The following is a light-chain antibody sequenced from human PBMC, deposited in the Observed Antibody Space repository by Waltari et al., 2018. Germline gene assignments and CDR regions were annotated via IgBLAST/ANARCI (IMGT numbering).Light chain of an antibody. CDR3: QQSATTPWT. CDR1: QSIGYY. J-gene: IGKJ1*01. Sequence: DIQMTQSPSSLSASVGDRVTITCRASQSIGYYINWYQQKPGKAPTLLIFAASSLQAGVPSRFIGGGSGTESTLTISSLQPDDFATYYCQQSATTPWTFGQGTLVDI. V-gene: IGKV1-39*01. CDR2: AAS.